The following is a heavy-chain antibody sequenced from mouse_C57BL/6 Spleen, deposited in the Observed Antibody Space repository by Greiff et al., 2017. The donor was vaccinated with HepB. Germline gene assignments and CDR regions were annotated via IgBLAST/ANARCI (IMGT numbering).Heavy chain of an antibody. D-gene: IGHD1-1*01. CDR3: ARLSSQWATVDY. CDR2: ISSGGSYT. Sequence: EVHLVESGGDLVKPGGSLKLSCAASGFTFSSYGMSWVRQTPDKRLEWVATISSGGSYTYYPDSVKGRFTISRDNAKNTLYLQMSSLKSEDTAMYYCARLSSQWATVDYWGQGTTLTVSS. CDR1: GFTFSSYG. J-gene: IGHJ2*01. V-gene: IGHV5-6*01.